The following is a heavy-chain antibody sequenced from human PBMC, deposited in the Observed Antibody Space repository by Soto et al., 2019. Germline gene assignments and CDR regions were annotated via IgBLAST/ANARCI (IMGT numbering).Heavy chain of an antibody. CDR1: GLSISGSTYY. J-gene: IGHJ6*02. CDR3: ARAHYGDYGYGMDV. CDR2: IYYSGTT. V-gene: IGHV4-39*07. D-gene: IGHD4-17*01. Sequence: SETLSLTCTVSGLSISGSTYYWDWIRQPPGKGLEWIGSIYYSGTTYFNPSLKSRVTMSVDRSKNQFSLKLSSVTAADTAVYYCARAHYGDYGYGMDVWGQGTTVTVSS.